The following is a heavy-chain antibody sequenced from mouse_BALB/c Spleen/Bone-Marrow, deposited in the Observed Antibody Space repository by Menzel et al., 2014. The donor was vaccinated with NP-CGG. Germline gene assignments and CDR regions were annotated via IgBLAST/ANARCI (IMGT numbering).Heavy chain of an antibody. CDR3: ARNYDYDGGYCAMDY. CDR2: INPITGYT. D-gene: IGHD2-4*01. J-gene: IGHJ4*01. CDR1: GYTFTSYW. V-gene: IGHV1-7*01. Sequence: VQLQQSGTELAKPGASVKMSCQASGYTFTSYWIHWIKQRPGQGLEWIGYINPITGYTEYNQKFKDKATLTADKSSSTAYIQLSSLTSDDSAVYYCARNYDYDGGYCAMDYWGQGTSVTVSS.